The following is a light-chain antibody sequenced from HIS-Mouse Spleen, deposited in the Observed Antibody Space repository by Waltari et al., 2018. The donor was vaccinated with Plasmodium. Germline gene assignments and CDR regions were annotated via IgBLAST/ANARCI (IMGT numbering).Light chain of an antibody. CDR1: ISNPGSHY. CDR3: AAWDDSHWV. CDR2: RNN. J-gene: IGLJ3*02. V-gene: IGLV1-47*01. Sequence: QSVLTQPPSASGTPGQRVTISCSGSISNPGSHYVYWYQQLPVTAPKLRIYRNNQRPAGVPDRFSGSKSGTSASLAISGLRSEDEADYYCAAWDDSHWVFGGGTKLTVL.